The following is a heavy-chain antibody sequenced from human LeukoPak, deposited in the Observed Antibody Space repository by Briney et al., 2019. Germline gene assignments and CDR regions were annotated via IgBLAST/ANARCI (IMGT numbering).Heavy chain of an antibody. Sequence: GGPLRLSCAASGFTFSSYGMHWVRQAPGKGLEWVAFIRYDGSNKYYADSVKGRFTISRDNSKNTLYLQMNSLRAEDTAVYYCASGPQWLVPGIDYWGQGTLVTVSS. D-gene: IGHD6-19*01. V-gene: IGHV3-30*02. CDR1: GFTFSSYG. CDR3: ASGPQWLVPGIDY. CDR2: IRYDGSNK. J-gene: IGHJ4*02.